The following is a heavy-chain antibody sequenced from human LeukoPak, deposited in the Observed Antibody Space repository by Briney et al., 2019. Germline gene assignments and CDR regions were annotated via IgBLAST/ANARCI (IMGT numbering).Heavy chain of an antibody. CDR1: GFTFSSYA. CDR2: ISYDGSNK. CDR3: ARDSGWLRLGCYFDY. V-gene: IGHV3-30*04. D-gene: IGHD5-12*01. J-gene: IGHJ4*02. Sequence: GGSLRLSCAASGFTFSSYAMHRVRQAPGKGLEWVAVISYDGSNKYYADSVKGRFTISRDNSKNTLYLQMNSLRAEDTAVYYCARDSGWLRLGCYFDYWGQGTLVTVSS.